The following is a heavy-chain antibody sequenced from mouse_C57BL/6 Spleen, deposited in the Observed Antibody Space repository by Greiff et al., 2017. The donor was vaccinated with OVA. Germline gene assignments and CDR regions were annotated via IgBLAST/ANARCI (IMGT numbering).Heavy chain of an antibody. J-gene: IGHJ4*01. CDR1: GYTFTSYW. Sequence: QVQLQQPGTELVKPGASVKLSCKASGYTFTSYWMHWVKQRPGQGLEWIGNINPSNGGTNYNEKFKSKATLPVDKSSSTAYMQLSSLTSEDSAVYYCAREGYYGSSYLYYAMDYWGQGTSVTVSS. D-gene: IGHD1-1*01. CDR3: AREGYYGSSYLYYAMDY. CDR2: INPSNGGT. V-gene: IGHV1-53*01.